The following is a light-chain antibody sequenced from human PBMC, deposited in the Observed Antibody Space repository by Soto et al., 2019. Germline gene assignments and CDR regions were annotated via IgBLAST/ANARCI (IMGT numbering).Light chain of an antibody. CDR1: QSVLHSSNTKNY. J-gene: IGKJ5*01. V-gene: IGKV4-1*01. Sequence: DIVMTQSPASLAVSLGERATINCKSSQSVLHSSNTKNYLAWYQQKPGQPPKLLIYWASTRESGVPDRFSGSGSGTDFTLTINSLQAEDVAVYYCQQYYSTPITFGQGTRLEI. CDR2: WAS. CDR3: QQYYSTPIT.